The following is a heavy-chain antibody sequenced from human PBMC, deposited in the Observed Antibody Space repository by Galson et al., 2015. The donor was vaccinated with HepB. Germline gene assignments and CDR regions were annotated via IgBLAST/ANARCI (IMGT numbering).Heavy chain of an antibody. J-gene: IGHJ4*02. Sequence: SLRLSCAASGFTFSSYGMHWVRQAPGKGLEWVAVISYDGSNKYYADSVKGRFTISRDNSKNTLYLQMNSLRAEDTAVYYCARDPRGGDYGRFDYWGQGTLVTVSS. D-gene: IGHD4-17*01. CDR2: ISYDGSNK. CDR1: GFTFSSYG. CDR3: ARDPRGGDYGRFDY. V-gene: IGHV3-30*03.